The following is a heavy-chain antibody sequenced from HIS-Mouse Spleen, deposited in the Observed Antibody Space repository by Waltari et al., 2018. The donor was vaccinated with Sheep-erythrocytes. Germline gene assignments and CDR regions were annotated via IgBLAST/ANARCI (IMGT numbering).Heavy chain of an antibody. CDR1: GFTFSSYS. CDR2: ISGSGGST. J-gene: IGHJ4*02. V-gene: IGHV3-23*01. Sequence: EVQLLESWGGLVQPGGSLRLSCSASGFTFSSYSMSWFRQGPGKGLEGVSAISGSGGSTYYADSVKGRLTLTRDNSKNTLYLQMNSLRAEETAVCYCAKDRPTTYYDSSGYYYYWGQGTLVTVYS. CDR3: AKDRPTTYYDSSGYYYY. D-gene: IGHD3-22*01.